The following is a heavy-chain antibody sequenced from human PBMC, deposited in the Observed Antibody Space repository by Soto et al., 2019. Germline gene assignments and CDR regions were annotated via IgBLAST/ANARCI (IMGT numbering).Heavy chain of an antibody. CDR3: ARGLTAAGVTDAFDI. CDR2: IGTAGDT. CDR1: GFTFSSYD. D-gene: IGHD6-13*01. V-gene: IGHV3-13*01. Sequence: GESLKISCAASGFTFSSYDMHWVRQATGKGLEWVSAIGTAGDTYYPGSVKGRFTISRENAKNSLYLQMNSLRAEDTAVYYCARGLTAAGVTDAFDIWGQGTMVTVSS. J-gene: IGHJ3*02.